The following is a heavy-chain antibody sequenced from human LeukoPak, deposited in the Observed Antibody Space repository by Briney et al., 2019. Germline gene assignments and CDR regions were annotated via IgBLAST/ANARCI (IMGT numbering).Heavy chain of an antibody. D-gene: IGHD3-22*01. CDR2: ISSSGSTI. Sequence: PGGSLRLSCAASGFTFSSYWMHWVRQAPGKGLEWVSYISSSGSTIYYADSVKGRFTISRDNAKNSLYLQMNSLRAEDTAVYYCASYYDSSGYPRYGMDVWGQGTTVTVSS. J-gene: IGHJ6*02. V-gene: IGHV3-48*04. CDR1: GFTFSSYW. CDR3: ASYYDSSGYPRYGMDV.